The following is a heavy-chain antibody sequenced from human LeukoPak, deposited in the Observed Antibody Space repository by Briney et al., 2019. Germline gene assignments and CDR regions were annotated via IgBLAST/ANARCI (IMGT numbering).Heavy chain of an antibody. V-gene: IGHV3-23*01. CDR2: ISGSGSLT. J-gene: IGHJ3*02. CDR1: GFTFSAYA. Sequence: GGSLRLSCAASGFTFSAYAMSWVRQAPGKGLEWVSTISGSGSLTYYADSVKGRFTISRDNSKNTLYLQMNSLGAEDTAVYYCAKDHFSSSWPDAFDIWGQGTMVTVSS. D-gene: IGHD6-13*01. CDR3: AKDHFSSSWPDAFDI.